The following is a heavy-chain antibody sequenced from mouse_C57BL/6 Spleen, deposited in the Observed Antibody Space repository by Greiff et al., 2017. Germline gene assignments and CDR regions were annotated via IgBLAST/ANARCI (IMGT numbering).Heavy chain of an antibody. CDR3: ARDASGGYGSSYGAMDY. J-gene: IGHJ4*01. V-gene: IGHV7-1*01. Sequence: DVKLVESGGGLVQSGRSLRLSCATSGFTFRDFYMEWVRQAPGKGLEWIAARRNKANDYTTEYSASGKGRFIVSRDTSQSILYLQMNALRAEDTAIYYCARDASGGYGSSYGAMDYWGQGTSVTVSS. CDR2: RRNKANDYTT. D-gene: IGHD1-1*01. CDR1: GFTFRDFY.